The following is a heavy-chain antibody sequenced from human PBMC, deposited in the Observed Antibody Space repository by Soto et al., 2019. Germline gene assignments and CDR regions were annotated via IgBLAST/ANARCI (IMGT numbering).Heavy chain of an antibody. J-gene: IGHJ6*02. CDR1: GFSFSTYP. D-gene: IGHD4-17*01. CDR3: AKILSTVTTYYYGMDA. CDR2: ISGSGDKT. Sequence: EVQLLESGGGWVQPGGSLRLSCAASGFSFSTYPMVWVRQAPGKRLHAVSSISGSGDKTYYKDSVKGRFTISRDNSKNTVALQMNSLRPEDTAVYYCAKILSTVTTYYYGMDAWGQGTTVTVSS. V-gene: IGHV3-23*01.